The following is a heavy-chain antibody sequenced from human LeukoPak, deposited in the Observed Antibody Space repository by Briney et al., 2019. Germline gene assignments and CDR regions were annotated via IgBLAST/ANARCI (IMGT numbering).Heavy chain of an antibody. CDR1: GGSISSYY. V-gene: IGHV4-4*07. J-gene: IGHJ4*02. D-gene: IGHD3-22*01. CDR3: ARGGPTYYYDSSGYYYRLYYFDY. Sequence: SETLSLTCTVSGGSISSYYWSWIRQPAGKGLEWIGRIYTGGSTNYNPSLKSRVTMSVDTSKNQFSLKLSSVTAADTAVYYCARGGPTYYYDSSGYYYRLYYFDYWGQGTLVTVSS. CDR2: IYTGGST.